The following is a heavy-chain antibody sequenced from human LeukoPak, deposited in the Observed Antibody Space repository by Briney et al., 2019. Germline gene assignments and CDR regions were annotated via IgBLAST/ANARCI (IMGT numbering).Heavy chain of an antibody. D-gene: IGHD2-2*01. J-gene: IGHJ5*02. CDR1: GVSISETTYY. V-gene: IGHV4-39*01. CDR2: IFYSGST. CDR3: ARRSCTSTTCWFDP. Sequence: PSETLSLTCSVSGVSISETTYYWGWLRQPPGKGLEWIGSIFYSGSTYYNPSFKSRVTISVDTSNNQFSLKLSSVTAADTAVYYCARRSCTSTTCWFDPWGQGTQVTVSS.